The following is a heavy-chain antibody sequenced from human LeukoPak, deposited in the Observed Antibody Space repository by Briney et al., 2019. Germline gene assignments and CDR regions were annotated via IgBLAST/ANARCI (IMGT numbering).Heavy chain of an antibody. J-gene: IGHJ4*02. V-gene: IGHV1-2*02. Sequence: ASVKVSCKASAYTFTGYYMHWVRQAPGQGLEWMGWINPNSGGTNYAQKFQGRVTMTRDTSISTAYMELSRLRSDDTAVYYCASAELWFGEFPGYFDYWGQGTLVTVSS. CDR1: AYTFTGYY. CDR2: INPNSGGT. D-gene: IGHD3-10*01. CDR3: ASAELWFGEFPGYFDY.